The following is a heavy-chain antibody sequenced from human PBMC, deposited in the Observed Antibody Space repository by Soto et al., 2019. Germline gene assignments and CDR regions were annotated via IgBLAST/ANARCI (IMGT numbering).Heavy chain of an antibody. J-gene: IGHJ6*02. CDR1: GGSFSGYY. CDR3: ARDKKYYDILTGYYSGMDV. D-gene: IGHD3-9*01. Sequence: ATLSLTCAVYGGSFSGYYWSWIRQPPGKGLEWIGEINHSGSTNYNPSLESRVTISVDTSKNQFSLKLSSVTAADTAVYYCARDKKYYDILTGYYSGMDVWGQGTTVTVS. V-gene: IGHV4-34*01. CDR2: INHSGST.